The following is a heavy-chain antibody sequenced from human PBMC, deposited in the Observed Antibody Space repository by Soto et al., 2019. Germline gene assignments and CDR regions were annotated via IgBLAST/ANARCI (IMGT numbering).Heavy chain of an antibody. D-gene: IGHD6-6*01. Sequence: GGSLRLSCVASGFTFSNYAMSWVRQAPGKGLEWVSTIGGGGTNTYYADSLKGRFAISRVNSENTLYLQMNSLRAEDTAVYYCARDRDSSSAVPFGYYGMDVWGQGTTVTVSS. J-gene: IGHJ6*02. CDR3: ARDRDSSSAVPFGYYGMDV. CDR2: IGGGGTNT. CDR1: GFTFSNYA. V-gene: IGHV3-23*01.